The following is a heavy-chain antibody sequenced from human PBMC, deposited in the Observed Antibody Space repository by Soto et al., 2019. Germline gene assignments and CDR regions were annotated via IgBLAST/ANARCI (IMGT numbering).Heavy chain of an antibody. CDR2: TYYRSKWYN. J-gene: IGHJ6*02. D-gene: IGHD4-17*01. Sequence: SQTLSLTCAISGDSVSSNSAAWNWIRQSPSRGLEWLGRTYYRSKWYNDYAVSVKSRITINPDTSKNQFSLQLNSVTPEDTAVYYCARDRASSGDYNYYYYYGMDVWGQGTTVTVSS. CDR1: GDSVSSNSAA. CDR3: ARDRASSGDYNYYYYYGMDV. V-gene: IGHV6-1*01.